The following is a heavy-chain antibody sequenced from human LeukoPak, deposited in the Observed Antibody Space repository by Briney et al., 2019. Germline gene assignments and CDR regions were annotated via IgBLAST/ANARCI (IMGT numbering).Heavy chain of an antibody. CDR3: ARGASGYDFD. Sequence: SDTLSLTCSVSGGSIRSSSSYWGWIRQPPGKGLEGTGSIYYSGSSYYNPSLKSRVTISVDTSKNLFSLKLSSMTAADSAVYCCARGASGYDFDWGQGTLVTVAS. CDR2: IYYSGSS. CDR1: GGSIRSSSSY. J-gene: IGHJ4*02. V-gene: IGHV4-39*01. D-gene: IGHD5-12*01.